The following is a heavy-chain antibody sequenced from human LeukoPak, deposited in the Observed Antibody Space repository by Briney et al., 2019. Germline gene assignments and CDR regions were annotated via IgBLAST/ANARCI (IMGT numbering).Heavy chain of an antibody. D-gene: IGHD1-1*01. V-gene: IGHV3-64*04. CDR1: GFTFSSYA. J-gene: IGHJ4*02. CDR2: ISSNGINT. CDR3: ATDRPHPRNEPTNFDY. Sequence: RSGGSLRLSCSASGFTFSSYAMHWVRQAPGKGLEYVSAISSNGINTYYADSVKGRFTISRDNSKNTLYLQMNSLRAEDTAVYYCATDRPHPRNEPTNFDYWGQGTLVTVSS.